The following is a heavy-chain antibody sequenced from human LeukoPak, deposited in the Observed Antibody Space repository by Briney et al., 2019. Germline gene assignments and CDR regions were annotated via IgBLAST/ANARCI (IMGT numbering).Heavy chain of an antibody. J-gene: IGHJ4*02. V-gene: IGHV3-48*01. D-gene: IGHD2-21*02. CDR1: GFTFSSFR. CDR3: AREWVTRTSWFDY. Sequence: GGSLRLSCAASGFTFSSFRMNWVRQAPGKGLEWVSYISSSSSTIYYADSVKGRFTISRDNAKNSLYLQMNGLRAEDTAVYYCAREWVTRTSWFDYWGQGTLVTVSS. CDR2: ISSSSSTI.